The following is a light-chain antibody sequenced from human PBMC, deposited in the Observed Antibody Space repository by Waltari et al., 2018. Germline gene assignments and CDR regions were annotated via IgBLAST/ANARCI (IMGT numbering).Light chain of an antibody. CDR1: ILAKKS. CDR3: QSEYRSGYQGF. CDR2: KDS. V-gene: IGLV3-25*02. Sequence: SYELTQPPSVSVSPGQTARITCSGEILAKKSGQWLQQKPGQAPVPVLYKDSERPSGIPDRVSSSSAGTTLTLTISGAQAEDEADYYCQSEYRSGYQGFFGGGTRLTVL. J-gene: IGLJ7*01.